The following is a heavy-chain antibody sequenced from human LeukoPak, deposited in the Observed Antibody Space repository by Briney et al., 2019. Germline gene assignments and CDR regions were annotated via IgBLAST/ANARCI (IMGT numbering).Heavy chain of an antibody. CDR3: ARAYYEFALSSYGTDV. V-gene: IGHV1-18*01. J-gene: IGHJ6*02. Sequence: AAVKVSCKASGYTFTSRGISLLRLAPGQGLEWMGWVSAYNGNTKYAQKFQGRVTMTTDTPTSTAYMELRSLRSDDTAVYICARAYYEFALSSYGTDVWGQGTTVTVPS. D-gene: IGHD3-3*01. CDR1: GYTFTSRG. CDR2: VSAYNGNT.